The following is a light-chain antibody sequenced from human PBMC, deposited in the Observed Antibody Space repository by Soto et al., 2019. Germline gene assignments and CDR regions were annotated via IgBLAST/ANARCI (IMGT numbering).Light chain of an antibody. Sequence: IVLTQSTGTLSFSPGERATLSCRASQSVGSNFLAWYQQKRGQAPRILIYAASNRASGIPDRFSGSGCGSDFTHYISSLEREDFAVYYCQQYGSPPWVFGQGTRVEI. J-gene: IGKJ1*01. CDR2: AAS. CDR1: QSVGSNF. CDR3: QQYGSPPWV. V-gene: IGKV3-20*01.